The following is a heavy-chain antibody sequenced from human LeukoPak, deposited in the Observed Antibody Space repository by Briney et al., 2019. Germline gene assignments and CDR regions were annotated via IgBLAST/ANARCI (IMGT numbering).Heavy chain of an antibody. CDR2: INPSGGST. CDR1: GYTFTSYY. J-gene: IGHJ6*02. CDR3: ANSFDQYYYDSSGYQRDYYYYYGMDV. D-gene: IGHD3-22*01. V-gene: IGHV1-46*01. Sequence: GASVKVSCKASGYTFTSYYMHWVRQAPGQGLEWMGIINPSGGSTSYAQKFQGRVTMTRDTSTSTVYMELRSLRSDDTAVYYCANSFDQYYYDSSGYQRDYYYYYGMDVWGQGTTVTVSS.